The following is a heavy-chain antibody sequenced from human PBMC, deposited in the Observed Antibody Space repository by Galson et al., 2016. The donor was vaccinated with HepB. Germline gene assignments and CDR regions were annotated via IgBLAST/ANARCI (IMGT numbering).Heavy chain of an antibody. CDR1: GYTFTRQY. CDR3: ARDLVSGRLERRVFHGMDV. Sequence: SVKVSCKASGYTFTRQYIHWVRRAPGQGLEWMGVINPSGVRTSYAQKLQGRVTMTTDTSTSTVYMELSSLRSEDTAVYYCARDLVSGRLERRVFHGMDVWGQGTTVTVSS. D-gene: IGHD1-1*01. J-gene: IGHJ6*02. V-gene: IGHV1-46*04. CDR2: INPSGVRT.